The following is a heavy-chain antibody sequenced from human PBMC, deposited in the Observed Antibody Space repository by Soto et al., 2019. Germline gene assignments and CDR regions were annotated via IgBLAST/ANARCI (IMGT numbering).Heavy chain of an antibody. D-gene: IGHD4-17*01. CDR1: GGTFSSYA. CDR2: IIPIFGTA. J-gene: IGHJ4*02. Sequence: QVQLVQSGAEVKKPGSSVKVSCKASGGTFSSYAISWVRQAPGPGLAWMGGIIPIFGTASYAQKCQGRVTLTPDESTSTAYMGLSSLISEDTAVSYCASEDYGGNSAPFDYWGQGTLVTDS. CDR3: ASEDYGGNSAPFDY. V-gene: IGHV1-69*01.